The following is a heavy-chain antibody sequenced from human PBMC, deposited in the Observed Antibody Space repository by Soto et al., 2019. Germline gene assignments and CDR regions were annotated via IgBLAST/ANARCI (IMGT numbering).Heavy chain of an antibody. Sequence: SETLSLTCTVSGGSVSSGSYYWSWIRQPPGKGLEWIGYIYDSGSTNYNPSLKSRVTISVDTSKNQFSLKLRSVTAADTAVYYCASFNSPGYGAAYWGQGTLVTVSS. CDR1: GGSVSSGSYY. CDR2: IYDSGST. CDR3: ASFNSPGYGAAY. D-gene: IGHD3-9*01. J-gene: IGHJ4*02. V-gene: IGHV4-61*01.